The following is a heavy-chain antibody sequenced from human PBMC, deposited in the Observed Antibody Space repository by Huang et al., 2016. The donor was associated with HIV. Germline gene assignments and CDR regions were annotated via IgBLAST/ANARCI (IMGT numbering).Heavy chain of an antibody. J-gene: IGHJ5*02. CDR1: GYIFSDYA. D-gene: IGHD4-17*01. Sequence: QVQVVQSGSELKKPGASVKISCKASGYIFSDYAMNWVRQAPGQGLEWMGWINTKTAKSTYARCFTGRFVFSFDTSVNTTYLEINSLKTEDTAVYYCARDVREVRDFSVNYSWFDPWGQGTLVAVSS. CDR3: ARDVREVRDFSVNYSWFDP. V-gene: IGHV7-4-1*02. CDR2: INTKTAKS.